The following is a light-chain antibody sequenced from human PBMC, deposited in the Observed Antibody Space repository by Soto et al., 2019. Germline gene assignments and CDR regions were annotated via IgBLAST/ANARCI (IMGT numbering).Light chain of an antibody. CDR3: QVWDSSVV. J-gene: IGLJ2*01. CDR1: NIGSKN. V-gene: IGLV3-9*01. Sequence: SYELTQPLSVSVALGQTARITCGGNNIGSKNVHWYQQKPGQAPVLVIYRDSNRPSGIPERISGSNSRNTATLTISRAQAGDEADYYCQVWDSSVVFGGGTQLTVL. CDR2: RDS.